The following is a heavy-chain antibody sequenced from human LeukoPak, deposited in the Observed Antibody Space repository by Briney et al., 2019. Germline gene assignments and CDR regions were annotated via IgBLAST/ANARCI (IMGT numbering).Heavy chain of an antibody. J-gene: IGHJ4*02. CDR2: IYSGGTT. Sequence: GGSLRLSCAASGFTVSSNYMSWVRQAPGKGLEWVSFIYSGGTTNYADSVKGRFTISRDNSKNTLFLQMNSLRAEDTAVYYCAEPEGGYYDIRPDWGQGTLVTVSS. V-gene: IGHV3-53*01. CDR1: GFTVSSNY. D-gene: IGHD3-22*01. CDR3: AEPEGGYYDIRPD.